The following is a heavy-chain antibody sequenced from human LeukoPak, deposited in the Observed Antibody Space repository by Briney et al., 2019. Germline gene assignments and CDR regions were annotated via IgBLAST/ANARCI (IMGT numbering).Heavy chain of an antibody. CDR2: VSYDGDFK. Sequence: GGSLRLSCVGSGFIFSKYAVHWVRQAPGKGLEWVAVVSYDGDFKLYGDSVKGRFTISRDNSQNMLFLQMNDLRPQDAATYFCARDPYSHDSSGFSYFLQYWGQGTVVTVSS. CDR1: GFIFSKYA. J-gene: IGHJ4*02. CDR3: ARDPYSHDSSGFSYFLQY. D-gene: IGHD6-19*01. V-gene: IGHV3-30-3*01.